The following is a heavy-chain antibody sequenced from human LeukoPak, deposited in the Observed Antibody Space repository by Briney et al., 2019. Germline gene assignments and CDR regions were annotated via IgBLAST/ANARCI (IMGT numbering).Heavy chain of an antibody. J-gene: IGHJ4*02. CDR1: GYTCTGYY. D-gene: IGHD3-22*01. CDR2: INPNSGGT. V-gene: IGHV1-2*04. Sequence: ASVKVSCKASGYTCTGYYMHWVRQAPGQGLEWMGWINPNSGGTNYAQKFQGWVTMTGDTSISTAYMELSRRRSDDTAVYYCARAVDDSSGYYLDYWGQGTLVTVSS. CDR3: ARAVDDSSGYYLDY.